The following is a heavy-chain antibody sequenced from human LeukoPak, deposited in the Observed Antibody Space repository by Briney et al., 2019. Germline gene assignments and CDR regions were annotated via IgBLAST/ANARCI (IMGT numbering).Heavy chain of an antibody. CDR1: GGSISSSSYY. V-gene: IGHV4-39*07. CDR2: INHSGST. D-gene: IGHD6-19*01. Sequence: PSETLSLTCNVSGGSISSSSYYWGWIRQPPGKGLEWIGEINHSGSTNYNPSLKSRVTISVDTSKNQFSLKLSSVTAADTAVYYCARIAVAGNDYWGQGTLVTVSS. CDR3: ARIAVAGNDY. J-gene: IGHJ4*02.